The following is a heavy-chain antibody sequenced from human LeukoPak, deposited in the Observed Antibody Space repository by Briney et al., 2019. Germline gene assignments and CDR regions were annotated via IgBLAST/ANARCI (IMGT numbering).Heavy chain of an antibody. D-gene: IGHD3-16*01. V-gene: IGHV3-7*01. CDR1: GFTFSSYW. Sequence: GGSLRLSCAASGFTFSSYWMSWVRQAPGKGLEWVANIKKDGSEKYYVDSVKGRFTISRDNAKNSLYLQMNSLRAEDTGVYYCARDRYPLGSYAPPFDYWGQGILVTVSS. J-gene: IGHJ4*02. CDR2: IKKDGSEK. CDR3: ARDRYPLGSYAPPFDY.